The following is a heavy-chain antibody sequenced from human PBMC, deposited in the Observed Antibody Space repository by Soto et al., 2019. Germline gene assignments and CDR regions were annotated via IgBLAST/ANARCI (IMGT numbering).Heavy chain of an antibody. J-gene: IGHJ4*02. Sequence: PSQTLSLTCAISGDSVPSNSAAWNWIRQSPSRGLEWLGRTYYRSKWYNDYAVSVKSRRTINPDTCKNQFSLQQNSVTPEDTAEEYCAREGGNSGYDLEYFDYWGQGTLVTVTS. D-gene: IGHD5-12*01. CDR3: AREGGNSGYDLEYFDY. V-gene: IGHV6-1*01. CDR1: GDSVPSNSAA. CDR2: TYYRSKWYN.